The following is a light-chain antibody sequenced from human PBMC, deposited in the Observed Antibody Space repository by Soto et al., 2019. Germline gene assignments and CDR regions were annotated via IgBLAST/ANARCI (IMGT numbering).Light chain of an antibody. CDR3: QQSYSAPPIT. Sequence: DIQMTQSPSSLSASVGDRVTITCRASQSISTYLNWYQQKPGKAPKLLIYEASSLQSGVPSRFSGSGSGTYFPLTISSLQPEDFATYYCQQSYSAPPITFGQGTRLEI. V-gene: IGKV1-39*01. J-gene: IGKJ5*01. CDR1: QSISTY. CDR2: EAS.